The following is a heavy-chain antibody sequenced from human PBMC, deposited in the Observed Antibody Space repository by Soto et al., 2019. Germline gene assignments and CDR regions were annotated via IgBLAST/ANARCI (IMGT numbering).Heavy chain of an antibody. CDR3: ARDSTPKDIVVVPAAKYYYYYYGMDV. J-gene: IGHJ6*01. CDR1: GYTFTSYG. D-gene: IGHD2-2*01. V-gene: IGHV1-18*04. CDR2: ISAYNGNT. Sequence: ASVKVSCKASGYTFTSYGISWVRQAPGQGLEWMGWISAYNGNTNYAQKLQGRVTMTTDTSTSTAYMELRSLRSDDTAVYYCARDSTPKDIVVVPAAKYYYYYYGMDVWRQATTFTV.